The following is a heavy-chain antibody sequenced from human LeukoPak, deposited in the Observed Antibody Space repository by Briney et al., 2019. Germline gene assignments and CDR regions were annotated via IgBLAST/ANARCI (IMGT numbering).Heavy chain of an antibody. Sequence: SETLSLICTASGGSISSYYWSWIRHPAGKGLEWIGRIYTSGSTNYNPSLKSRVTMSVDTSKNQFSLKLSSVTAADTAVYYCARDRGRRGYFFQGNYYYYYGMDVWGQGTTVTVSS. CDR3: ARDRGRRGYFFQGNYYYYYGMDV. V-gene: IGHV4-4*07. CDR1: GGSISSYY. J-gene: IGHJ6*02. CDR2: IYTSGST. D-gene: IGHD5-12*01.